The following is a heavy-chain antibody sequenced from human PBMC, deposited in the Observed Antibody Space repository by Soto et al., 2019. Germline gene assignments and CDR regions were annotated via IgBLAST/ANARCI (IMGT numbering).Heavy chain of an antibody. V-gene: IGHV4-31*03. CDR2: IYYSGST. CDR1: GGSICSGGYY. D-gene: IGHD3-22*01. J-gene: IGHJ4*02. CDR3: ARGPYYYDSSGYFDY. Sequence: PSETLSLTCTLSGGSICSGGYYCSWIRQHPGKGLAWIGYIYYSGSTYYNPSLKSRVTISVDTSKNQFSLMLNHGTAAYTAVYYCARGPYYYDSSGYFDYWGQGTLVTVSS.